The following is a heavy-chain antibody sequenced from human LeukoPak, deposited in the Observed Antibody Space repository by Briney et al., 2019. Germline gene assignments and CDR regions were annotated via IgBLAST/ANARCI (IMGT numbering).Heavy chain of an antibody. CDR2: IYYSGST. V-gene: IGHV4-59*06. CDR3: ARDVGFCSGGSCYSTGYFDY. J-gene: IGHJ4*02. Sequence: PSETLSLTCTVSGGSISSYYWSWIRQHPGKGLEWIGYIYYSGSTYYNPSLKSRVTISVDTSKNQFSLKLSSVTAADTAVYYCARDVGFCSGGSCYSTGYFDYWGQGTLVTVSS. CDR1: GGSISSYY. D-gene: IGHD2-15*01.